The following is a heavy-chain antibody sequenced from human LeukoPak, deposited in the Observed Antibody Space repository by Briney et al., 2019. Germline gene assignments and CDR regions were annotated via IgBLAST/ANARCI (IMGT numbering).Heavy chain of an antibody. D-gene: IGHD6-13*01. CDR3: ATGVAAGGSLTG. CDR2: FDPEDGET. V-gene: IGHV1-24*01. CDR1: GYTLTELS. Sequence: ASVKVSYKVSGYTLTELSMHWVRQAPGKGLEWMGGFDPEDGETIYAQKFQGRVTMTEDTSTDTAYMELSSLRSEDTAVYYCATGVAAGGSLTGWGQGTLVTVSS. J-gene: IGHJ4*02.